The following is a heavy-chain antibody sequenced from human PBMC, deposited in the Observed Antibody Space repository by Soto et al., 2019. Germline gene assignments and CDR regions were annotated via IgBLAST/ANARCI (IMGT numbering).Heavy chain of an antibody. V-gene: IGHV4-39*01. CDR3: YINGF. D-gene: IGHD2-8*01. CDR2: FYYSGSP. CDR1: GDSIRSSSHY. J-gene: IGHJ1*01. Sequence: QVQLQESGPGLVKPSETLSLTCTVSGDSIRSSSHYWAWNRQPPGKGLEWIGGFYYSGSPYYNPSLKSRVPLSVDTSKNQFSLNLNSVAAADTAVYYCYINGFWGQGTLVTVSS.